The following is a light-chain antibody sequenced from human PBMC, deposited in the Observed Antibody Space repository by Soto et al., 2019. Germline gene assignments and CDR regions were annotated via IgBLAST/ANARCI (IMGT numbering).Light chain of an antibody. J-gene: IGLJ1*01. CDR3: CSYVGATTYV. CDR1: SNTIGGYNV. CDR2: EGI. V-gene: IGLV2-23*01. Sequence: QSALTQPASVSGSPGQSITISCTGTSNTIGGYNVVSWYQQHPGTAPKVIIYEGIKRPSGVSNRFSGSISGSTASLTISGLQAEDEADYYCCSYVGATTYVFGTGTKVTGL.